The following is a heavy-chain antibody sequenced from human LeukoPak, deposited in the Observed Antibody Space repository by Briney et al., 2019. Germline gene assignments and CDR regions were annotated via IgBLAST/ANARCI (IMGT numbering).Heavy chain of an antibody. Sequence: GGSLRLSCAASGFTFDDYAMHWVRRAPGKGLEWVSGISWNSGSIGYADSVKGRFTISRDNAKNSLYLQMNSLRAEDTALYYCAKDIQRDYYYYMDVWGKGTTVTVSS. CDR2: ISWNSGSI. CDR1: GFTFDDYA. V-gene: IGHV3-9*01. CDR3: AKDIQRDYYYYMDV. D-gene: IGHD5-24*01. J-gene: IGHJ6*03.